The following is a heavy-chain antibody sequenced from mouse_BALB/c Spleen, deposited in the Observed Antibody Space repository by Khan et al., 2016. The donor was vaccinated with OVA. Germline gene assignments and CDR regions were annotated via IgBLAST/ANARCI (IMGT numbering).Heavy chain of an antibody. V-gene: IGHV14-1*02. Sequence: VQLKESGAELVRPGALVKLSCKASGFNIKDYYIHWVKQRPEQGLEWIGWIDPENSNTIYDPKFQGKASITADTSSNTANLQLSSLTSEDTAVYYCARDGYSPWFAYWGQGTLSLSLQ. CDR1: GFNIKDYY. CDR3: ARDGYSPWFAY. J-gene: IGHJ3*01. CDR2: IDPENSNT. D-gene: IGHD2-3*01.